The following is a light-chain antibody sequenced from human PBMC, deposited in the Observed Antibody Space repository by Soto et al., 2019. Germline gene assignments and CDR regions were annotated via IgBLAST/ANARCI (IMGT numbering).Light chain of an antibody. V-gene: IGKV1-27*01. J-gene: IGKJ3*01. CDR2: AAS. CDR1: QGISNY. Sequence: DIQMTQSPSSLSASVGDRVTITCRASQGISNYLAWYQQRPGKVPKLLIYAASTLQSGVPSRFSGSGSGTDFTLTISCLQPEDVATYYCQKYNSASFTFGPGTKVDIK. CDR3: QKYNSASFT.